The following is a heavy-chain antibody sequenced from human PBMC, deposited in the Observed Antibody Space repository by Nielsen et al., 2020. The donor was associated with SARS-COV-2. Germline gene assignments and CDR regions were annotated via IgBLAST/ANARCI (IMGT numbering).Heavy chain of an antibody. CDR3: ARVNPTSGSWFDAFDI. CDR1: GFTFSDSS. J-gene: IGHJ3*02. CDR2: IRSKANDYAT. Sequence: GGSLRLSCAASGFTFSDSSMNWVRQASGKGLGWLGRIRSKANDYATEYPASVKGRFIISRDDSKNTAYLLMNSLKIDDTAVYYCARVNPTSGSWFDAFDIWGQGTLVTVSS. V-gene: IGHV3-73*01. D-gene: IGHD1-26*01.